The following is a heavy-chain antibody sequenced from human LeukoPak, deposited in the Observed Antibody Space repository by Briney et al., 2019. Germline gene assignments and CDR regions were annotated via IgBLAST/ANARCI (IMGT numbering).Heavy chain of an antibody. Sequence: SVKVSCKASGSTFSSYAISWVRQAPGQGLEWMGRIIPILGIANYAQKFQGRVTITADKSTSTAYMELSSLRSEDTAVYYCAREGIDIVATRGYFDYWGQGTLVTVSS. J-gene: IGHJ4*02. CDR1: GSTFSSYA. CDR2: IIPILGIA. V-gene: IGHV1-69*04. CDR3: AREGIDIVATRGYFDY. D-gene: IGHD5-12*01.